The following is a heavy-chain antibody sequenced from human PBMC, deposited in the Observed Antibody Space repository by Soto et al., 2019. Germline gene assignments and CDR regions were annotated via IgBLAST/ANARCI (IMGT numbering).Heavy chain of an antibody. CDR3: AKVNGSGSYYYYYYMDV. Sequence: PVGSLRLSCAASGFTFSGYAMNWVRQASGKGLEWVSAISPNGDSKYYADSVKGRFTISRDNSKNTLYLQMNSPRAEDTAAYYCAKVNGSGSYYYYYYMDVWGKGTTVTVS. CDR2: ISPNGDSK. CDR1: GFTFSGYA. J-gene: IGHJ6*03. V-gene: IGHV3-23*01. D-gene: IGHD3-10*01.